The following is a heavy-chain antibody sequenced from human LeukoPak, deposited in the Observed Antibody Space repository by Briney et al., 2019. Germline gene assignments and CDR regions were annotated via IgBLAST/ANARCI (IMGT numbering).Heavy chain of an antibody. Sequence: PSETLSLTCTVSGGSISSSSYYWGWIRQPPGKGLQWIGNIFYSGGTYYNPSLKSRVTISVDTSKNQFSLKLSSVTAADTAVYYCARLFLDYYDSSGPLPRFDYWGQGTLVTVSS. CDR2: IFYSGGT. CDR1: GGSISSSSYY. V-gene: IGHV4-39*01. CDR3: ARLFLDYYDSSGPLPRFDY. J-gene: IGHJ4*02. D-gene: IGHD3-22*01.